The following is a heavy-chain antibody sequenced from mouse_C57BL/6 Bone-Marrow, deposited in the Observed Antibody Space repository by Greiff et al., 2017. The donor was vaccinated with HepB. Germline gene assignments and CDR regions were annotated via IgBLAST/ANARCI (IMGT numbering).Heavy chain of an antibody. CDR2: IYPYNGVS. D-gene: IGHD4-1*01. Sequence: EVMLVESGPELVKPGASVKISCKASGYSFTGYYMHWVKQSHGNILDWIGYIYPYNGVSSYNQKFKGKATLTVDKSSSTAYMELRSLTSEDSAVYYCARYGDWDGYAMDYWGQGTSVTVSS. CDR3: ARYGDWDGYAMDY. J-gene: IGHJ4*01. V-gene: IGHV1-31*01. CDR1: GYSFTGYY.